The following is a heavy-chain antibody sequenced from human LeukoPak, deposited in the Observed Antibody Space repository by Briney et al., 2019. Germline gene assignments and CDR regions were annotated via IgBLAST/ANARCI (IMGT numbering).Heavy chain of an antibody. V-gene: IGHV4-59*01. J-gene: IGHJ4*02. D-gene: IGHD4-17*01. CDR1: GGSISSNY. CDR3: ARDRGYGDYLNYFDY. CDR2: IYYSGST. Sequence: SETLSLTRTVSGGSISSNYWSWIRQPPGKGLEWLGYIYYSGSTNSNPSLKSRVTISVDTSKNQFSLNLSSVTAADTAVYYCARDRGYGDYLNYFDYWGQGTLVTVSS.